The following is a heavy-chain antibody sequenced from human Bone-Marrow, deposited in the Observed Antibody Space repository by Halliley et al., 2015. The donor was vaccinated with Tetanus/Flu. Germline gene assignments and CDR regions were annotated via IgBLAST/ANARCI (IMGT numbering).Heavy chain of an antibody. CDR3: ARVDFWSGYPRYGMDV. J-gene: IGHJ6*02. V-gene: IGHV3-48*02. D-gene: IGHD3-3*01. Sequence: YIGTSGSPIYYAEAVKGRFTISRDDAKNSMSLQMNSLRDDDTAVYYCARVDFWSGYPRYGMDVWGQGTTVTVSS. CDR2: IGTSGSPI.